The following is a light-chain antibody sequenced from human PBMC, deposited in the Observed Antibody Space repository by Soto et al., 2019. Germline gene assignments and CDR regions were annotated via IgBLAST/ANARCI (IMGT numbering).Light chain of an antibody. CDR3: QQYDNWPWT. CDR2: GAS. V-gene: IGKV3-20*01. J-gene: IGKJ1*01. Sequence: EIVLTQSPGTLSLSPGERAPLSCRASQSVSSSYLAWYQQKPGQAPRLLIYGASSRATGIPARFSGSGSGTEFTLTISNLEPEDFAVYYCQQYDNWPWTFGQGTKVDIK. CDR1: QSVSSSY.